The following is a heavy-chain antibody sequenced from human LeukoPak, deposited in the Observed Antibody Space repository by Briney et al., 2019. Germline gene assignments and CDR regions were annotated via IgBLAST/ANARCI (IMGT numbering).Heavy chain of an antibody. CDR1: GYTFTSYD. Sequence: ASVKVSCKASGYTFTSYDINWVRQATGQGLEWMGRINPNSGDTNYAQKFQGRVTMTRDTSISTAYMELSRLRSDDMAVYYCARDYCGGDCFPDYWGQGTLVTVSS. CDR2: INPNSGDT. J-gene: IGHJ4*02. D-gene: IGHD2-21*02. V-gene: IGHV1-2*06. CDR3: ARDYCGGDCFPDY.